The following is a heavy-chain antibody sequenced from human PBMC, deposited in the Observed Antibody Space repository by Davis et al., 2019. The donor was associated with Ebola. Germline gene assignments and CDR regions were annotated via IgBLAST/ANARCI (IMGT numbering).Heavy chain of an antibody. Sequence: MPSETLSLTCTVSGGSISSSTYYWGWIRQPPGKGLEWIGSFYYSGSTYYNPSLKSRVTISVDTSKNQFSLKLSSVTAADTAVYYCARNPVLRYVDGASWGDYYYGMDVWGQGTTVTVSS. J-gene: IGHJ6*02. D-gene: IGHD3-9*01. CDR3: ARNPVLRYVDGASWGDYYYGMDV. V-gene: IGHV4-39*01. CDR2: FYYSGST. CDR1: GGSISSSTYY.